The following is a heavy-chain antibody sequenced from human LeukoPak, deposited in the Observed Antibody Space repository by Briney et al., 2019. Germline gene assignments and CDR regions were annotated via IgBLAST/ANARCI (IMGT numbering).Heavy chain of an antibody. J-gene: IGHJ6*03. CDR1: GFTFSSYA. V-gene: IGHV3-23*01. Sequence: GGSLRLSCAASGFTFSSYAMNWVRQAPGRGLEWVSGFSGSGGTTYYADSVKGRFTISRDNSKNTLYLQTNSLRAEDTAVYYCANGNRCTSPNCLGYYYFYMDVWGKGTTVTVSS. CDR3: ANGNRCTSPNCLGYYYFYMDV. CDR2: FSGSGGTT. D-gene: IGHD2-8*01.